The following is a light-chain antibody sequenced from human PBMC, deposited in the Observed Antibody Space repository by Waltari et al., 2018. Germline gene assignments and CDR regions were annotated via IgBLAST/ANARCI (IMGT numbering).Light chain of an antibody. CDR2: EDA. CDR3: QTWDINTGI. J-gene: IGLJ2*01. Sequence: WYQQNSGQSPVLVIYEDAKRPSGIPERFSGSNSGNTATLTISGTQAMDEADYYCQTWDINTGIFGGGTKLTVL. V-gene: IGLV3-1*01.